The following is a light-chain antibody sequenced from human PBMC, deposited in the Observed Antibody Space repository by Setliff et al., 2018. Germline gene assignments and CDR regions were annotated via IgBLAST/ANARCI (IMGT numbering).Light chain of an antibody. CDR3: QVWDSSIGHVV. V-gene: IGLV3-1*01. J-gene: IGLJ2*01. CDR1: KLGNRY. Sequence: SYELTQPPSVSVSPGQTASITCSGDKLGNRYACWYQQKPGQSPVLVIYYDSGRPSGVSERFSGSNSGSTATLTISRVEAGDEADYYCQVWDSSIGHVVFGGGTKVTVL. CDR2: YDS.